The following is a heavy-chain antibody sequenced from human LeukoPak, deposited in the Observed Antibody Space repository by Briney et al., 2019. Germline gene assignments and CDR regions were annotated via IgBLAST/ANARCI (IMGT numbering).Heavy chain of an antibody. CDR1: GFTFSVAA. D-gene: IGHD6-13*01. V-gene: IGHV3-21*01. Sequence: PGGSLRLSCAASGFTFSVAAMTWVRQAPGKGLGWVSSINIQSSYIYYADSVKGRFTISRDNAKSSLYLQMNSLRAEDTAVYYCARGSYVQQRQDLFDYWGQGTLVTVSS. CDR2: INIQSSYI. J-gene: IGHJ4*02. CDR3: ARGSYVQQRQDLFDY.